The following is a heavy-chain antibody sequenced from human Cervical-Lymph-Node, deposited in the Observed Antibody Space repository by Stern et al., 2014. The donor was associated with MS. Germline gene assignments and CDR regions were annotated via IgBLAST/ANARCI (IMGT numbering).Heavy chain of an antibody. J-gene: IGHJ4*02. CDR3: TVGSSSWIPYYFDN. CDR1: EFTFSNFA. Sequence: VQLLESGGGVVQPGRSLRLSCVASEFTFSNFALYWVRQAPGKGLEWVAVISYYGNSQYYADSVKGRFTISRDYAKNTLYLQMNSLRLEDTAVYFCTVGSSSWIPYYFDNWGQGTRVTVSS. D-gene: IGHD6-19*01. V-gene: IGHV3-30*03. CDR2: ISYYGNSQ.